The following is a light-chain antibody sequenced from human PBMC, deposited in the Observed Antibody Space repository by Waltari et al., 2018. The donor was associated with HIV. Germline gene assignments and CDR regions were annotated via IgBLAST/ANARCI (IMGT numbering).Light chain of an antibody. CDR1: SFDIYGYNF. Sequence: QSALTQPASVSGSPGQSITISCTGTSFDIYGYNFVSWFQHHPGKAPKVIIYEVSNRPSGVSSRFSGSKSGNTASLTISGLQSEDEAEYFCISYISSSSPVFGGGTKLTVL. V-gene: IGLV2-14*01. CDR3: ISYISSSSPV. CDR2: EVS. J-gene: IGLJ3*02.